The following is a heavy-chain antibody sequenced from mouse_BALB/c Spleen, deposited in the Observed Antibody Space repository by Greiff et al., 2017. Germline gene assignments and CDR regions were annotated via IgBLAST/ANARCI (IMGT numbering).Heavy chain of an antibody. D-gene: IGHD2-2*01. CDR1: GFSLTSYG. V-gene: IGHV2-2*02. Sequence: QVQLQQSGPGLVQPSQSLSITCTVSGFSLTSYGVHWVRQSPGKGLEWLGVIWSGGSTDYNAAFISRLSISKDNSKSQVFFKMNSLQANDTAIYYCASAEGYDGYYYAMDYWGQGTSVTVSS. J-gene: IGHJ4*01. CDR3: ASAEGYDGYYYAMDY. CDR2: IWSGGST.